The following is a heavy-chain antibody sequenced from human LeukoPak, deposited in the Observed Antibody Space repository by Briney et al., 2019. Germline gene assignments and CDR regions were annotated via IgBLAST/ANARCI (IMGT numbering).Heavy chain of an antibody. Sequence: GGSLRLSCAASGFTFSSYGMHWVRQAPGKGLEWVAFIRYDGSNKYYADSAKGRFTISRDNSKNTLYLQMNSLRAEDTAVYYCASSRLQSYCSGGSCYSDWFDPWGQGTLVTVSS. V-gene: IGHV3-30*02. CDR1: GFTFSSYG. CDR2: IRYDGSNK. CDR3: ASSRLQSYCSGGSCYSDWFDP. D-gene: IGHD2-15*01. J-gene: IGHJ5*02.